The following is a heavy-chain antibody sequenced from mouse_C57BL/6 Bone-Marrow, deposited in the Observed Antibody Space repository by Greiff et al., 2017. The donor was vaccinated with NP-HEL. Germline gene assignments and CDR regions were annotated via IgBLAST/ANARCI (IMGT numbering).Heavy chain of an antibody. D-gene: IGHD1-1*01. CDR2: LNPSNGGT. V-gene: IGHV1-53*01. CDR3: ARFKGSLYWYFDV. CDR1: GYTFTSYW. J-gene: IGHJ1*03. Sequence: VQLQQPGTELVKPGASVKLSCKASGYTFTSYWMHWVKQRPGQGLEWIGNLNPSNGGTNYNEKFKSKATLTVDQSSSTAYRQLSSLTSEDSSVYYCARFKGSLYWYFDVWGTGTTVTVSS.